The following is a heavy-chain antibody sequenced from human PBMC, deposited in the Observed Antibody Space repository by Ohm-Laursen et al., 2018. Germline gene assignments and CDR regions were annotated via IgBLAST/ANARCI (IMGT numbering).Heavy chain of an antibody. J-gene: IGHJ4*02. CDR1: GFTFSSYE. CDR2: ISSSGSTI. V-gene: IGHV3-48*03. CDR3: ARSAALYGDPMGYFDY. D-gene: IGHD4-17*01. Sequence: SLRLSCAASGFTFSSYEMNWVRQAPGKGLEWVSYISSSGSTIYYADSVKGRFTIPRDNAKNSLYLQMNSLRAEDTAVYYCARSAALYGDPMGYFDYWGQGTLVTVSS.